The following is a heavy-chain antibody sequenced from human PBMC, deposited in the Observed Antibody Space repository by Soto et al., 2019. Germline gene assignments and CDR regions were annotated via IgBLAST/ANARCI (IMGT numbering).Heavy chain of an antibody. CDR1: GYTFTGYY. J-gene: IGHJ6*02. Sequence: GASVKVSCKAFGYTFTGYYMHWVRQATGQGLEWMGWINPNSGGTNYAQKFQGWVTMTRDTSISTAYMELSRLRSDDTAVYYCARVRIAAAENGMDVWGQGTTVTVSS. CDR2: INPNSGGT. D-gene: IGHD6-13*01. CDR3: ARVRIAAAENGMDV. V-gene: IGHV1-2*04.